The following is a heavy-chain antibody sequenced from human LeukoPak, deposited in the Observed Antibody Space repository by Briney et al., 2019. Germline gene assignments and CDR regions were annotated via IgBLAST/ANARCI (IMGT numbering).Heavy chain of an antibody. CDR1: GFTFSSYW. CDR3: ASPKGDGSGLDY. J-gene: IGHJ4*02. V-gene: IGHV3-74*01. D-gene: IGHD3-10*01. CDR2: INSDGGST. Sequence: GGSLRLSCAASGFTFSSYWMHWVRQAPGKGLVWVSRINSDGGSTSYADSVKGRFTISRDNAKNTLYLQMNSLRAEDTAVYYCASPKGDGSGLDYWGQGTLVTVSS.